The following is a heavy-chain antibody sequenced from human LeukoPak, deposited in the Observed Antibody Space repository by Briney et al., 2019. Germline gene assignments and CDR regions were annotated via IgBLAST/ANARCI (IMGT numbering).Heavy chain of an antibody. CDR3: ATNPLVNRFGDPRVFDY. J-gene: IGHJ4*02. V-gene: IGHV4-38-2*02. CDR2: IYHSGST. CDR1: GYSISSGYY. Sequence: SETLSLTCTVSGYSISSGYYWGWIRQPPGKGLEWIGSIYHSGSTYYNPPLKSRVTISVDTSKNQFSLKLSSVTAADTAVYYCATNPLVNRFGDPRVFDYWGQGTLVTVSS. D-gene: IGHD3-10*01.